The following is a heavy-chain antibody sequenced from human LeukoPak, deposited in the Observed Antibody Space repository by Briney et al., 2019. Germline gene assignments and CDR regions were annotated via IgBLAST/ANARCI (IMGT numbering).Heavy chain of an antibody. V-gene: IGHV3-49*04. J-gene: IGHJ4*02. D-gene: IGHD3-3*01. CDR3: TRDKSPAGGYDFWTGFFDY. CDR2: IGSKAFGETT. Sequence: GRSLRLSCTPSGFTLADYAMSWVRQAPGKGLEWVGFIGSKAFGETTAYAASVKGRFTISRDGAESIVYLQMDSLKTEDTAVYYCTRDKSPAGGYDFWTGFFDYWGQGTLVTVSS. CDR1: GFTLADYA.